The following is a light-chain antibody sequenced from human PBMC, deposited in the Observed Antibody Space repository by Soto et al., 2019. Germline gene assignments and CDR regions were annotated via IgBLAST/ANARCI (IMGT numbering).Light chain of an antibody. Sequence: QSVLTQPASVSGSPGQSITISCTGTSSDVGGYNYVSWYQQHPGKAPKLLIYDVSNRPSGASNRFSGSKSGNTASLTISGLQAEDEADYYCSSYTGSTTLHYVFETGTKVTVL. CDR3: SSYTGSTTLHYV. CDR1: SSDVGGYNY. V-gene: IGLV2-14*01. J-gene: IGLJ1*01. CDR2: DVS.